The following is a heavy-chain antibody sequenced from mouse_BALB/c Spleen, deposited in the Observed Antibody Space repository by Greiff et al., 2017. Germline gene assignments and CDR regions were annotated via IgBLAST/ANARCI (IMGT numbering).Heavy chain of an antibody. V-gene: IGHV5-6*01. CDR2: ISSGGSYT. CDR3: ARQGDTTVMDY. CDR1: GFTFSSYG. Sequence: EVKLMESGGDLVKPGGSLKLSCAASGFTFSSYGMSWVRQTPDKRLEWVATISSGGSYTYYPDSVKGRFTISRDNAKNTLYLQMSSLKSEDTAMYYCARQGDTTVMDYWGQGTSVTVSS. D-gene: IGHD1-1*01. J-gene: IGHJ4*01.